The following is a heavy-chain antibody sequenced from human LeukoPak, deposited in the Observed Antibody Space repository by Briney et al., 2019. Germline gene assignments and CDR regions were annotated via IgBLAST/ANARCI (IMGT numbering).Heavy chain of an antibody. CDR3: ARLKRSNDSSGYYYDYYYYYGMDV. Sequence: SETLSLTCAVYGGSFSGYYWSWIRQPPGKGLEWIGEINHSGSTNYNPSLKSRVTISVDTSKNQFSLKLSSVTAADTAVYYCARLKRSNDSSGYYYDYYYYYGMDVWGQGTTVTVSS. V-gene: IGHV4-34*01. CDR2: INHSGST. D-gene: IGHD3-22*01. CDR1: GGSFSGYY. J-gene: IGHJ6*02.